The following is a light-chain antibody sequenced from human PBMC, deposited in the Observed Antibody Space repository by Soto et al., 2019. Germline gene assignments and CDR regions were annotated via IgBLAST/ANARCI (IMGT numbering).Light chain of an antibody. CDR3: QQHNDWPPFT. V-gene: IGKV3-15*01. CDR1: QSVSSN. CDR2: GAS. J-gene: IGKJ2*01. Sequence: EIVMTQSPATLSVSQGERATLSCRASQSVSSNLAWYQQKPSQAPRLLIYGASTRATGIPARFSGSGSGTEFTLTISSLQSEDFAVYYCQQHNDWPPFTFGQGTKLEIK.